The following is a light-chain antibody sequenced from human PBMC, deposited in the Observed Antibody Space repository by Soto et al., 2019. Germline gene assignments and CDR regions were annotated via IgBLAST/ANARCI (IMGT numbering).Light chain of an antibody. Sequence: DIQMTQSPSSVSASVGDRVTITCRASQDINTWLAWYQQKPGKAPKLLIYTASSLQTGVPSKFSGSGSGTDFTLNISSLQLEDFATYYCQQANSFPLTFGQGTRLEIK. CDR3: QQANSFPLT. J-gene: IGKJ5*01. CDR2: TAS. CDR1: QDINTW. V-gene: IGKV1-12*01.